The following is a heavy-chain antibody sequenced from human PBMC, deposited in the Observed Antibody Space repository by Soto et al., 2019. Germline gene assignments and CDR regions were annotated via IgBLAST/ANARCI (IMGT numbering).Heavy chain of an antibody. CDR3: ASNVLRYFDWLLPQNYYYYYMDV. J-gene: IGHJ6*03. CDR1: GFTVSSNY. D-gene: IGHD3-9*01. CDR2: IYSGGST. V-gene: IGHV3-66*01. Sequence: GGSLRLSCAASGFTVSSNYMSWVRQAPGKGLEWVSVIYSGGSTYYADSVKGRFTISRDNSKNTLYLQMNSLRAEDTAVYYCASNVLRYFDWLLPQNYYYYYMDVWGKGTTVTVSS.